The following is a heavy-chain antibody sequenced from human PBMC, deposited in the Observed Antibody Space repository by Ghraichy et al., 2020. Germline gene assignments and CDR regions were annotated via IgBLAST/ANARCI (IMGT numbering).Heavy chain of an antibody. CDR3: ARGYCSSTSCYVGYYYYGMDV. V-gene: IGHV1-8*01. J-gene: IGHJ6*02. Sequence: ASVKVSCKASGYTFTSYDINWVRQATGQGLEWMGWMNPNSGNTGYAQKFQGRVTMTRNTSISTAYMELSSLRSEDTAVYYCARGYCSSTSCYVGYYYYGMDVWGQGTTVTVSS. CDR2: MNPNSGNT. D-gene: IGHD2-2*01. CDR1: GYTFTSYD.